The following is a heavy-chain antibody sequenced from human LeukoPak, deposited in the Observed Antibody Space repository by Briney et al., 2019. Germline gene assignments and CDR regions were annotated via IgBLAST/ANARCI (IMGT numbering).Heavy chain of an antibody. CDR3: ARVGSLTWQNSGCSGCFDY. V-gene: IGHV1-46*01. CDR1: GYTFTSYY. CDR2: LNPSGGST. J-gene: IGHJ4*02. D-gene: IGHD3-22*01. Sequence: ASVKVSCKASGYTFTSYYMYWVRQAPGQGLEWMGILNPSGGSTSYAQKFQGRVTMTRDTSTTTVYMELSSLRSEDTAVYYCARVGSLTWQNSGCSGCFDYWGQGTLVTVSS.